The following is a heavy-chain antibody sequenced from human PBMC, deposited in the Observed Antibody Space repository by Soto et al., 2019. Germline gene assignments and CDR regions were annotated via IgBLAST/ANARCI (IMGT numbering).Heavy chain of an antibody. CDR3: ARDLGGWPDY. CDR2: IFPGGVNI. Sequence: GASVKVSCKAIGYSFTRHYMHWVRQAPGQGLEWMGTIFPGGVNIAYAQKFEGRVTITRDTSASTAYMELSSLRSEDTAVYYCARDLGGWPDYWGQGTLVTVSS. D-gene: IGHD2-15*01. CDR1: GYSFTRHY. V-gene: IGHV1-46*01. J-gene: IGHJ4*02.